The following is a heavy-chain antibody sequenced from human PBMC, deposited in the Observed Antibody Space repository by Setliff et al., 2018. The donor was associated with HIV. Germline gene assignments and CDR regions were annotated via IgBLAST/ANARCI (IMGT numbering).Heavy chain of an antibody. D-gene: IGHD1-26*01. CDR1: GGSISTYSYY. V-gene: IGHV4-39*01. J-gene: IGHJ4*01. CDR2: IYHTANT. CDR3: VRHDPPNSGRFYFDL. Sequence: SETLSLTCSVFGGSISTYSYYWGWVRQPPGMGLEWIGSIYHTANTHYSPSLETRVAISVDTSKNQFSLRLSSVTAADSAMYYCVRHDPPNSGRFYFDLWGRGTLVTVSS.